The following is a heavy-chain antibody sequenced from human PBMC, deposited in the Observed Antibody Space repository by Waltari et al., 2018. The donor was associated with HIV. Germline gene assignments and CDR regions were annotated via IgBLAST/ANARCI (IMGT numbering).Heavy chain of an antibody. CDR1: GGSISSGGYS. D-gene: IGHD3-10*01. J-gene: IGHJ5*02. CDR2: IYQTGST. Sequence: QLQLQESGSGLGKPSQTLSLTCTVSGGSISSGGYSCSWSRTPPGKGLEWVGYIYQTGSTFYNPSLKTRISISVDKSKNQFFLRLSSVTAADTAVYYCARASPPGGFDPWGQGTLVTVSS. V-gene: IGHV4-30-2*01. CDR3: ARASPPGGFDP.